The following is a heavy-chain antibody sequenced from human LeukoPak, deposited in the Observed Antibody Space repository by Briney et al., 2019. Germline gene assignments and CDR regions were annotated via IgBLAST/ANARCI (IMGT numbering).Heavy chain of an antibody. CDR3: ARRVAAAGTNYFDY. Sequence: PGGSLRLSCAASGFKFSDHYIDWVRQPPGKGLEWIGSIYYSGSTYYNPSLKSRVTISVDTSKNQFSLKLSSVTAADTAVYYCARRVAAAGTNYFDYWGQGTLVTVSS. D-gene: IGHD6-13*01. CDR2: IYYSGST. V-gene: IGHV4-38-2*01. J-gene: IGHJ4*01. CDR1: GFKFSDHY.